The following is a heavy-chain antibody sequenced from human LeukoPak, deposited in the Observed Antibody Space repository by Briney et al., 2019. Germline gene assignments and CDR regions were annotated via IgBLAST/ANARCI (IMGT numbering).Heavy chain of an antibody. D-gene: IGHD3-10*01. CDR1: RFTFSGHW. J-gene: IGHJ4*01. V-gene: IGHV3-74*01. CDR2: IRSDGSST. Sequence: PGRSLRLSCAASRFTFSGHWMHWVRQAPGKGLVWVSRIRSDGSSTSYADSVRGRFTISRDNAKNTLYLQMNSLRAEDTAVYYCAGVLGVRDLAYFDYWGHGTLVTVSS. CDR3: AGVLGVRDLAYFDY.